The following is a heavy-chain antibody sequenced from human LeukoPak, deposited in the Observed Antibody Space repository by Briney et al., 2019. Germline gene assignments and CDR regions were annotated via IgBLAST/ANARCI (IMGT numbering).Heavy chain of an antibody. Sequence: GGSLRLSCAASGFTFSDYYMSWIRQAPGKGLEWVSYISSSGNTIYYADSVKGRFTISRDNAKNSLWLQMNSLRAEDTAVYYCAREGIWQQLDGYYFDYWGQGTLVTVSS. CDR1: GFTFSDYY. CDR2: ISSSGNTI. D-gene: IGHD6-13*01. CDR3: AREGIWQQLDGYYFDY. V-gene: IGHV3-11*04. J-gene: IGHJ4*02.